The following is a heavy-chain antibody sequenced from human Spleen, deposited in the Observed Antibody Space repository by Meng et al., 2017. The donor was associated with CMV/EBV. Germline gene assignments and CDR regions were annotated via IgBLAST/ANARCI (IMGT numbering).Heavy chain of an antibody. CDR2: IDHSGNS. CDR3: ARVREHTSLGNYWFDP. J-gene: IGHJ5*02. D-gene: IGHD3-16*01. V-gene: IGHV4-4*02. CDR1: APITTTKW. Sequence: APITTTKWLTWVRQPPGKGLEWVGEIDHSGNSNSNPSLKSRLTLSLDTSKNHLSLRMTSVTAEDTAIYYCARVREHTSLGNYWFDPWGQGTLVTVSS.